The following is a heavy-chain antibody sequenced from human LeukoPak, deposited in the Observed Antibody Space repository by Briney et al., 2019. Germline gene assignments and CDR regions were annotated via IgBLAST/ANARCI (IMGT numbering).Heavy chain of an antibody. D-gene: IGHD6-19*01. J-gene: IGHJ3*02. CDR2: ISWNSFNI. CDR3: AKGTRAVAGTDAFDI. Sequence: GGSLRLSCAASGFTFSSYWMHWVRQAPGKGLVWVSGISWNSFNIDYADSVKGRFTISRDNAKNSLFLQMNTLRAEDMALYYCAKGTRAVAGTDAFDIWGQGTMVTVSS. CDR1: GFTFSSYW. V-gene: IGHV3-9*03.